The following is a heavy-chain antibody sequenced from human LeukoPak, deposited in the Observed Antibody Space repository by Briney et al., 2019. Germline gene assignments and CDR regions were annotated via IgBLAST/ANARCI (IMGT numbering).Heavy chain of an antibody. V-gene: IGHV3-30*04. J-gene: IGHJ4*02. CDR1: GFTFSSYA. CDR3: VRDWGYDSSGYWQKYFDT. Sequence: PGGSLRLSCAASGFTFSSYAMHWVRQAPGKGLEWVAVISYDGSNKYYADSVKGRFTISRDNAKNTVYLQMNSLRAEDTAVYYCVRDWGYDSSGYWQKYFDTWGQGTLVTVSS. D-gene: IGHD3-22*01. CDR2: ISYDGSNK.